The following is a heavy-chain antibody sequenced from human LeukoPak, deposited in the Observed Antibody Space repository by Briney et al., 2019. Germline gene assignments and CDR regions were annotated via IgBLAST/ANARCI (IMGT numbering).Heavy chain of an antibody. CDR1: GFTFTSYA. CDR3: AKVDTAMVAPSLFDY. D-gene: IGHD5-18*01. CDR2: ISGSGGST. Sequence: ARGSLRLSCAASGFTFTSYAMSWVRQAPRKGLEWVSAISGSGGSTYYADPVKGRFTISRDNSKNTLYLQMNSLRAEDTAVYYCAKVDTAMVAPSLFDYWGQGTLVTVSS. J-gene: IGHJ4*02. V-gene: IGHV3-23*01.